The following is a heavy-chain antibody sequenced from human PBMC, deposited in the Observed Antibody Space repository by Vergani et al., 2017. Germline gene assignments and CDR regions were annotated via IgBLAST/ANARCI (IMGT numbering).Heavy chain of an antibody. CDR3: AKEFCGTGNCYGWNHLEV. CDR2: IGVDGDR. J-gene: IGHJ6*04. Sequence: VESGGGLVQPGGSLRLSCTVSGFTFSSNDFHWVRQTAGKGLEWVSSIGVDGDRYYSDSVKGCFTISRDNGQSYLYLDMDNLRVEDTAVYFCAKEFCGTGNCYGWNHLEVWGEGTSVTVSS. V-gene: IGHV3-13*01. CDR1: GFTFSSND. D-gene: IGHD1-1*01.